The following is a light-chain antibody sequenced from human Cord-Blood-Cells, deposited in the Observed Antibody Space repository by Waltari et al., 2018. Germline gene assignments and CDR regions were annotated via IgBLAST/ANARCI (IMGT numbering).Light chain of an antibody. CDR1: QSISSW. CDR3: QQYNSYLT. Sequence: DIQMTQSPSTLSASVGDRVTITCRASQSISSWLAWYQQKPGKAPKLLIYKASSLESGVPSRFRGSGSRTEITLTINSLQPDDFATYYCQQYNSYLTFGGGTKVEIK. V-gene: IGKV1-5*03. J-gene: IGKJ4*01. CDR2: KAS.